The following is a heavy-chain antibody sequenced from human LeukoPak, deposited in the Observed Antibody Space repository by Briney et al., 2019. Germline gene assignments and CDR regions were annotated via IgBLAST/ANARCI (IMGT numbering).Heavy chain of an antibody. J-gene: IGHJ3*02. CDR2: ISGSGGSA. CDR3: AKTARYSSSWHGDDAFDI. V-gene: IGHV3-23*01. Sequence: GGSLRLSCAASGFTFSNAWMSWVRQAPGKGLEWVSAISGSGGSAYYADSVKGRFTISRDNSKNTLYLQMNSLRAEDTAVYYCAKTARYSSSWHGDDAFDIWGQGTMVTVSS. D-gene: IGHD6-13*01. CDR1: GFTFSNAW.